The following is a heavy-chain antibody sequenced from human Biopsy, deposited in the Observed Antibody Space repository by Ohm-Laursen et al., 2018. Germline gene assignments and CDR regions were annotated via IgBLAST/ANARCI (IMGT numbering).Heavy chain of an antibody. CDR2: VHHDGRA. V-gene: IGHV4-34*01. Sequence: SHTLSLTCTVSVDSISIYYWRWIPRSPGKALEGIGEVHHDGRAKYNPSLKSRVTISGDMTKKQFSLKLSSVTAADTTVYYCAGFIVPSRQCSNGVCPSRWFDPWGQGTLVTVFS. J-gene: IGHJ5*02. D-gene: IGHD2-2*01. CDR3: AGFIVPSRQCSNGVCPSRWFDP. CDR1: VDSISIYY.